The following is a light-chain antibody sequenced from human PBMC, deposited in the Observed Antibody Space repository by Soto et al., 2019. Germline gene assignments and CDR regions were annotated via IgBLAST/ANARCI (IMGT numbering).Light chain of an antibody. CDR1: QSVGNN. J-gene: IGKJ4*01. CDR2: ATS. V-gene: IGKV3-15*01. Sequence: EIVVTQSPATLSVSPGERATLSCRASQSVGNNFAWYQQKPGQAPRLLIFATSTRATGVPARFSGSGSGTELTLTISSLQSEDFAVYSCQQYGDWPLTFGGGAKVEIE. CDR3: QQYGDWPLT.